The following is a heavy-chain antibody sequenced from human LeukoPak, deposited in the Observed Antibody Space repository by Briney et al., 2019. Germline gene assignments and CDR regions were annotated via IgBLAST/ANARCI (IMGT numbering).Heavy chain of an antibody. CDR1: GFTVSSNY. Sequence: GGSLRLSCAASGFTVSSNYMSWVRQAPGKGLEWVSVIYSGGSTYYADSVKGRSTISRDNSKNTLYLQMNSLRAEDTAVYYCARLDMDYYDSSGYGFDYWGQGTLVTVSS. CDR2: IYSGGST. V-gene: IGHV3-53*01. CDR3: ARLDMDYYDSSGYGFDY. J-gene: IGHJ4*02. D-gene: IGHD3-22*01.